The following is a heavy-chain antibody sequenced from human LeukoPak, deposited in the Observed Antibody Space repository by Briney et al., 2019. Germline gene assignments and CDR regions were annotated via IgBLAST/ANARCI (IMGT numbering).Heavy chain of an antibody. D-gene: IGHD3-22*01. CDR3: ARSPYYYDSSGYYPGDY. CDR1: GYTFTSYG. J-gene: IGHJ4*02. V-gene: IGHV1-18*01. CDR2: ISAYNGNT. Sequence: ASVKVSCKASGYTFTSYGISWVRQARGQGLEWMGWISAYNGNTNYAQKLQGRVTMTTDTSTSTAYMELRSLRSDDTAVYYCARSPYYYDSSGYYPGDYWGQGTLVTVSS.